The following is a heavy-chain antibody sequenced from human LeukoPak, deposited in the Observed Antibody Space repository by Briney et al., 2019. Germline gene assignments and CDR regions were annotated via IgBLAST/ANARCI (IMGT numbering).Heavy chain of an antibody. CDR2: IIPILGIA. J-gene: IGHJ3*02. CDR1: GGTFSSYA. CDR3: ARDSGLAINAFDI. Sequence: SVKVSCKASGGTFSSYAISWVRQAPGRGLEWMGRIIPILGIANYAQKFQGRVTITADKSTSTAYMELSSLRSEDTAVYYCARDSGLAINAFDIWGQGTMVTVSS. V-gene: IGHV1-69*04. D-gene: IGHD3-10*01.